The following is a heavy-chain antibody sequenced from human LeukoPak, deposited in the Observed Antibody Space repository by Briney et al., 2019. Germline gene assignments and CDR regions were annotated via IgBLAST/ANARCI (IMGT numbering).Heavy chain of an antibody. V-gene: IGHV3-53*01. CDR1: GFTVSSNY. CDR3: AGTLGGSYRSYGMDV. CDR2: IHSGGST. Sequence: PGGSLRLSCAASGFTVSSNYMSWVRQAPGKGLEWVSVIHSGGSTYYADSVKGRFTISRDNSKNTLYLQVNSLRAEDTAVYYCAGTLGGSYRSYGMDVWGQGTTVTVSS. J-gene: IGHJ6*02. D-gene: IGHD1-26*01.